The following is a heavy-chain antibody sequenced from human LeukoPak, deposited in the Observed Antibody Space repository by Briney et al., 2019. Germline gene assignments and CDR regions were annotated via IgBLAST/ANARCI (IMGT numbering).Heavy chain of an antibody. D-gene: IGHD4-11*01. CDR1: GFTFDDYA. V-gene: IGHV3-9*01. CDR2: ISWNSGSI. Sequence: GGSLRLSCAASGFTFDDYAMHWVRQAPGKGLEWVSGISWNSGSIGYADSVKGRFTISRDNAKNSLYLQMNSLRAEDTAVYYCASDYSNYLGLFDYWGQGTLVTVSS. CDR3: ASDYSNYLGLFDY. J-gene: IGHJ4*02.